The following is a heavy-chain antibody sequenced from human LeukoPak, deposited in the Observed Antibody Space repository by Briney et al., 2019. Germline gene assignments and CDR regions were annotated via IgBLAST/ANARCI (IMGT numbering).Heavy chain of an antibody. J-gene: IGHJ4*02. Sequence: SETLSLTCSVSGGSIGSGRWNWIWHPQRPGQGLCGIVFNYEGTKHNPSLKSRVAISVETSTNQFAVKLSSVTAADTAVDHGVASYGGYLLDYWGQGPLVIVSA. CDR3: VASYGGYLLDY. V-gene: IGHV4-59*01. CDR1: GGSIGSGR. D-gene: IGHD5-12*01. CDR2: VFNYEGT.